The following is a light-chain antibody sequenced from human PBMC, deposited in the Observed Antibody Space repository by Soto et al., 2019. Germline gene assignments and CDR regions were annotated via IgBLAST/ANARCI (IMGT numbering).Light chain of an antibody. CDR2: DAS. CDR3: QPYDKLRWT. V-gene: IGKV1-33*01. J-gene: IGKJ1*01. CDR1: QDISNY. Sequence: DIQMTQSPSSLSASVGDRVTITCQASQDISNYLNWYQQKPGKAPKLLIYDASNLETGVPSRFSGSGSRTDFTFTISSLQHEDIATYDCQPYDKLRWTFGQGTKVEIK.